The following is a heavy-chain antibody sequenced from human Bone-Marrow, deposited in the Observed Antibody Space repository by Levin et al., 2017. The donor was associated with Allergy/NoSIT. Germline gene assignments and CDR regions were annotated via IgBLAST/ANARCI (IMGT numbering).Heavy chain of an antibody. D-gene: IGHD1-1*01. CDR2: ISYSGTT. Sequence: SETLSLTCIVSGDSISSFHWSWIRQPPGKGLEWIGSISYSGTTNSNPSLKSRVTISIDTSKNQFSLKLTSVTAADTAVYYCARATRCSLIYYFDYWGQGTLVTVSS. V-gene: IGHV4-59*01. CDR1: GDSISSFH. CDR3: ARATRCSLIYYFDY. J-gene: IGHJ4*02.